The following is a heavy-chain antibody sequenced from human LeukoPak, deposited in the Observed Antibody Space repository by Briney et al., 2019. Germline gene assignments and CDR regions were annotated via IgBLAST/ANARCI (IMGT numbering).Heavy chain of an antibody. D-gene: IGHD6-6*01. CDR2: ITSDASFT. CDR3: ARDRGAARYFDY. CDR1: GFTFRSRA. V-gene: IGHV3-23*01. J-gene: IGHJ4*02. Sequence: PGGSLRLSCAASGFTFRSRALTWVRQAPGRGPEWVSSITSDASFTYYADSVKGRFTISRDNSKNTLYLQMNSLRAEDTAVYHCARDRGAARYFDYWGQGTLVIVSS.